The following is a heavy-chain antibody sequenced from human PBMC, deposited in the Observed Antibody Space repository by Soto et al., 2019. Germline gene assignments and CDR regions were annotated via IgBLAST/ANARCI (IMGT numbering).Heavy chain of an antibody. J-gene: IGHJ6*03. D-gene: IGHD4-4*01. CDR2: ISAYNGNT. Sequence: ASVKVSCKASGYTFTSYGISWVRQAPGQGLEWMGWISAYNGNTNYAQKLQGRVTMTTDTSTSTAYMELRSLRSDDTAVYYCASGDYKRSYYYYYMDVWGKGTTVTVSS. V-gene: IGHV1-18*01. CDR1: GYTFTSYG. CDR3: ASGDYKRSYYYYYMDV.